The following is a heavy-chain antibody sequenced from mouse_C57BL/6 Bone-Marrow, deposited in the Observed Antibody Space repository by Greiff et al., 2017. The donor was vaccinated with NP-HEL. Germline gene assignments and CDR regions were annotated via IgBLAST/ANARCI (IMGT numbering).Heavy chain of an antibody. CDR1: GYTFTDHT. CDR3: PSHYYGSSYEAY. CDR2: IYPRDGST. J-gene: IGHJ3*01. V-gene: IGHV1-78*01. Sequence: QVQLQQSDAELVKPGASVKISCKVSGYTFTDHTIHWMKQRPEQGLEWIGYIYPRDGSTKYNEKFKGKATLTADKSSSTAYMQLNSLTSEDSAVYFCPSHYYGSSYEAYWGQGTLVTVSA. D-gene: IGHD1-1*01.